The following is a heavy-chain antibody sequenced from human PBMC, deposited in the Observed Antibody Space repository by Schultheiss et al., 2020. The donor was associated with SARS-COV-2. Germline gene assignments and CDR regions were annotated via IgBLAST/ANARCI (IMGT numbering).Heavy chain of an antibody. V-gene: IGHV1-58*02. CDR3: ASLLNIVVVPAAMPETFDI. Sequence: SVKVSCKASGFTFTSSAMQWVRQARGQRLEWIGWIVVGSGNTNYAQKFQERVTMTRNTSISTAYMELSSLRSEDTAVYYCASLLNIVVVPAAMPETFDIWGQGTTVTVSS. CDR2: IVVGSGNT. J-gene: IGHJ3*02. CDR1: GFTFTSSA. D-gene: IGHD2-2*01.